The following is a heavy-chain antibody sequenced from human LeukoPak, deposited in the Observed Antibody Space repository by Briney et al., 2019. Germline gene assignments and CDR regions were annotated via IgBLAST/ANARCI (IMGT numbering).Heavy chain of an antibody. CDR3: ARAVGSGSFQAYYYYMDV. J-gene: IGHJ6*03. V-gene: IGHV4-59*12. D-gene: IGHD3-10*01. Sequence: PSETLSLTCTVSGGSISSYYWSWIRQPPGKGLEWIGYIYYSGSTNYNPSLKSRVTISVDTSKNQFSLKLSSVTAADTAVYYCARAVGSGSFQAYYYYMDVWGKGTTVTISS. CDR1: GGSISSYY. CDR2: IYYSGST.